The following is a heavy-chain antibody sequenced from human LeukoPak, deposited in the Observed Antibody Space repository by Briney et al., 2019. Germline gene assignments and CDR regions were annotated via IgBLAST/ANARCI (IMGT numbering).Heavy chain of an antibody. J-gene: IGHJ6*03. Sequence: GGSLRLSCAASGFTFSSYSMNWVRQAPGKGLEWVSSISSSSSYIYYADSVKGRFTISRDNVKNSLYLQMDSLRVEDTAVYYCARDPYSGNYGAYYYYYMDVWGKGTTVTISS. CDR3: ARDPYSGNYGAYYYYYMDV. V-gene: IGHV3-21*06. CDR2: ISSSSSYI. D-gene: IGHD1-26*01. CDR1: GFTFSSYS.